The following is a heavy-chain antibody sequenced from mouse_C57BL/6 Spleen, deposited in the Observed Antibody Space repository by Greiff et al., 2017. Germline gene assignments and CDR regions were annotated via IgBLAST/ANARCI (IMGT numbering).Heavy chain of an antibody. CDR1: GYTFTSYW. CDR2: IDPSDSET. CDR3: AREVNWVDY. V-gene: IGHV1-52*01. J-gene: IGHJ2*01. D-gene: IGHD4-1*01. Sequence: QVQLQQPGTELLRPGSSVKLSCKASGYTFTSYWMHWVKQRPIQGLEWIGNIDPSDSETHYNQKFKDKATLTVDKSSSTAYMQLSSLTSEDSAVYYCAREVNWVDYWGQGTTLTVSS.